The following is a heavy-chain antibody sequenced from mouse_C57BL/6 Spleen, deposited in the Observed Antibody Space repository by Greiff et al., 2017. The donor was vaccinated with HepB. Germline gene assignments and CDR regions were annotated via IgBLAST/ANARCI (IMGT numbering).Heavy chain of an antibody. D-gene: IGHD2-2*01. CDR2: IYPGSSST. J-gene: IGHJ2*01. CDR3: TTPYGYDGFDY. Sequence: QVQLQQPGAELVKPGASVKMSCQASGYPFTSYWITWVKQRPGQGLEWIGDIYPGSSSTNYNEKFKSKAKLTVETSSSTAYLQRSSLTSEDSAVYYCTTPYGYDGFDYWGQGTTLTVSS. V-gene: IGHV1-55*01. CDR1: GYPFTSYW.